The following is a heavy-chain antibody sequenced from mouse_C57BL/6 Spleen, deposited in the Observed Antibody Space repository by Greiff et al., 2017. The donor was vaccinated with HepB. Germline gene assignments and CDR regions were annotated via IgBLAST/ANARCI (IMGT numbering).Heavy chain of an antibody. V-gene: IGHV5-9*01. D-gene: IGHD2-1*01. CDR1: GFTFSSYT. J-gene: IGHJ2*01. CDR3: ARNGNPYYYFDY. Sequence: EVQGVESGGGLVKPGGSLKLSCAASGFTFSSYTMSWVRQTPEKRLEWVATISGGGGNTYYPDSVKGRFTISRDNAKNTLYLQMSSLRSEDTALYYCARNGNPYYYFDYWGQGTTLTVSS. CDR2: ISGGGGNT.